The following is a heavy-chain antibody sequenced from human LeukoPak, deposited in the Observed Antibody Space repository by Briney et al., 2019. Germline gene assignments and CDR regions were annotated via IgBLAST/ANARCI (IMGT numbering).Heavy chain of an antibody. Sequence: GASVKVSCKASGGTFSSYAISWVRQAPGQGLEWMGGIIPIFGTANYAQKFQGRVTITTDESTSTAYMELSSLRSEDTAVYYCARDADFRIPADQNYYYYMDVWGKGTTVTVSS. J-gene: IGHJ6*03. D-gene: IGHD6-13*01. CDR2: IIPIFGTA. CDR1: GGTFSSYA. CDR3: ARDADFRIPADQNYYYYMDV. V-gene: IGHV1-69*05.